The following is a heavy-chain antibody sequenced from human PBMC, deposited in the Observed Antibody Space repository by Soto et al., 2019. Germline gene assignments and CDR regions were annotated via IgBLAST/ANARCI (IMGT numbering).Heavy chain of an antibody. CDR2: IYWDDDK. CDR1: GFSLTTSRVG. CDR3: AHVHYDANGLHGGSWYFDY. V-gene: IGHV2-5*02. J-gene: IGHJ4*02. Sequence: QITLKESGPTLVKPTQTLTLTCTFSGFSLTTSRVGVGWLRQSPGKALELLALIYWDDDKRYSPSLKSRITITKDTSRNQVVLTMATMDPVDTATYYCAHVHYDANGLHGGSWYFDYWGQGTLVTVSS. D-gene: IGHD3-22*01.